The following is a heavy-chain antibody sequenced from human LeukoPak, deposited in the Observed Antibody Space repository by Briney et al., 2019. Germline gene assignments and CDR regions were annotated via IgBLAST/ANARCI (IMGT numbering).Heavy chain of an antibody. D-gene: IGHD6-6*01. CDR3: ARDWESSIVAWYFDL. J-gene: IGHJ2*01. Sequence: PGGSLRLSCAASGFTFSNYWMNWIRQAPGKGLEWDSSISSSSSYIYYADSVKGRFTISRDNAKNSLYLQMNSLRAEDTAVYYCARDWESSIVAWYFDLWGRGTLVTVSS. CDR2: ISSSSSYI. CDR1: GFTFSNYW. V-gene: IGHV3-21*01.